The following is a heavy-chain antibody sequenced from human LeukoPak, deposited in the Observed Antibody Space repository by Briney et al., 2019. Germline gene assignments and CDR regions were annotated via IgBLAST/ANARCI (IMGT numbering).Heavy chain of an antibody. CDR1: GYTLTELS. D-gene: IGHD3-22*01. Sequence: ASVKVSCKVSGYTLTELSMHWVRQAPGKGLEWMGGFDPEDGETIYAQKFQGRVTMTEDTSTDTAYMELSSLRSEDTAVYYCAKDQPLVVITGQFDYWGQGTLVTVSS. J-gene: IGHJ4*02. CDR3: AKDQPLVVITGQFDY. CDR2: FDPEDGET. V-gene: IGHV1-24*01.